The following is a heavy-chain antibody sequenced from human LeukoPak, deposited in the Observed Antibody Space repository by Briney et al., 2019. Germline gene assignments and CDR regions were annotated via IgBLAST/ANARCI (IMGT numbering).Heavy chain of an antibody. Sequence: NPSETLSLTCAVYGGSFNGYDWTWIRQPPGKGLEWIGEINHSGTTNYNPSLKSRVTISADTSKNQFSLNMRSITAADTAVYYCARARGTVAVDYWSQGTLVTVSS. CDR1: GGSFNGYD. J-gene: IGHJ4*02. D-gene: IGHD6-19*01. CDR2: INHSGTT. CDR3: ARARGTVAVDY. V-gene: IGHV4-34*01.